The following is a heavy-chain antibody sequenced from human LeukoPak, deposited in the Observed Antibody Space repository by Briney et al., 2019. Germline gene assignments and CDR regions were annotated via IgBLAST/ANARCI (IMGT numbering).Heavy chain of an antibody. V-gene: IGHV4-34*01. CDR1: GGSFSGYY. Sequence: SETLSLTCAVYGGSFSGYYWSWIRQPPGKGLEWIGEINHSGSTNYNPSLKSRVTISVDTSKNQFSLKLSSVTAADTAVYYCARLYDSSGYYNSDYYYYYMDVWGKGTTVTVSS. D-gene: IGHD3-22*01. J-gene: IGHJ6*03. CDR2: INHSGST. CDR3: ARLYDSSGYYNSDYYYYYMDV.